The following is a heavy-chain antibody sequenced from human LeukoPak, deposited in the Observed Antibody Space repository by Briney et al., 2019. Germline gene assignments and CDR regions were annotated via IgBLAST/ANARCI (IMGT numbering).Heavy chain of an antibody. D-gene: IGHD3-3*01. CDR1: GFTFSSYG. J-gene: IGHJ6*03. V-gene: IGHV3-23*01. CDR3: ARWSGPDYYYMDV. CDR2: ISGSGGST. Sequence: PGGSLRLSCAASGFTFSSYGMSWVRQAPGKGLEWVSAISGSGGSTYYADSVKGRFTISRDNSKNTLYLQMNSLRAEDTAVYYCARWSGPDYYYMDVWGKGTTVTVSS.